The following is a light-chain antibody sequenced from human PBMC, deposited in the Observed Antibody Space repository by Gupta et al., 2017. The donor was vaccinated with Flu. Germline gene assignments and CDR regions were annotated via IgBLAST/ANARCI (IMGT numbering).Light chain of an antibody. V-gene: IGKV3-11*01. J-gene: IGKJ1*01. CDR2: DAS. Sequence: DIVLTQSPATLSASPGETVSLFCRSSESLRSFLGWNQQRPGQVPRLLILDASNRATGVPDRFSGSGSGTEFTLTISSRQPEDFAVYYCQQRSNCPMTFGRGTKVEI. CDR1: ESLRSF. CDR3: QQRSNCPMT.